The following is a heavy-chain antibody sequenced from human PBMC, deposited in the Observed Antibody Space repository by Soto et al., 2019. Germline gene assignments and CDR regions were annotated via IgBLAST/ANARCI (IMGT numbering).Heavy chain of an antibody. J-gene: IGHJ4*02. CDR2: IIPFFGTA. Sequence: SVKVSCKTSGGTFSTFGISWVRQAPGQGLEWMGGIIPFFGTAEYSQKFEDRITITADESTNTVYMDLRSLTSEDTAIYYCARTAPMDAGDKYYYDFWGKGALVTVSS. CDR3: ARTAPMDAGDKYYYDF. CDR1: GGTFSTFG. D-gene: IGHD3-16*01. V-gene: IGHV1-69*13.